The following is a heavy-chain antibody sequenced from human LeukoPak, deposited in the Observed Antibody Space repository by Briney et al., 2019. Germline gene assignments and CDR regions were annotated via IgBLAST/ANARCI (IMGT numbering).Heavy chain of an antibody. CDR3: ARDSDTVIGDFDY. Sequence: PGGSLRLSCAASGFTFSSYWMHWVRQAPGKGLVWVSRINTDGSSTNCADSVKGRFTISRDNAKNTLYLQMNSLRAEDTAVYYCARDSDTVIGDFDYWGQGTLVTVSS. D-gene: IGHD2-21*01. CDR1: GFTFSSYW. CDR2: INTDGSST. V-gene: IGHV3-74*01. J-gene: IGHJ4*02.